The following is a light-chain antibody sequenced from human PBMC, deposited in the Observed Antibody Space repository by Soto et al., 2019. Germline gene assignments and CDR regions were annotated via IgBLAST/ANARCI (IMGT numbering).Light chain of an antibody. CDR1: QSVGSN. CDR3: QQYNNWPLT. V-gene: IGKV3-15*01. J-gene: IGKJ2*01. Sequence: EIVMTQSPATLSVSPGERATLSCRASQSVGSNLAWYQQKPAQAPRLLIYGASTRATGIPARFSGSGSGTEFTLTISSLQSEDFAVYYCQQYNNWPLTFGQGTKLEIK. CDR2: GAS.